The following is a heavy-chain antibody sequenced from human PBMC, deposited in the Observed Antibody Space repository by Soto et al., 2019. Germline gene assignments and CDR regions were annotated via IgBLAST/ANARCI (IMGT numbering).Heavy chain of an antibody. D-gene: IGHD3-22*01. Sequence: PSETLSLTCTVSGGSISSGGYYWSWIRQHPGKGLEWIGYIYYSGSTYYNPSLKSRVTISVDTSKNQFSLKLSSVTAADTAVYYCAGNYYDSSGYYYPGATDAVDIWGQGTRVTVAS. CDR1: GGSISSGGYY. V-gene: IGHV4-31*03. CDR2: IYYSGST. CDR3: AGNYYDSSGYYYPGATDAVDI. J-gene: IGHJ3*02.